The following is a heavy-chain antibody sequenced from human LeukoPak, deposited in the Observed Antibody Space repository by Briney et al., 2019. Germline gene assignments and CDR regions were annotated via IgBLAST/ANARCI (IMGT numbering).Heavy chain of an antibody. CDR3: AKGGASAFDI. Sequence: PGGSLRLSCAAPGFTFSSYAISWVRQAPGKGLEWVSAISGRGGSTYYADSVKGRFTISRDNSKNTLYLQMNSLRAEDTAVYYCAKGGASAFDIWGQGTMVTVSS. CDR1: GFTFSSYA. D-gene: IGHD1-26*01. J-gene: IGHJ3*02. CDR2: ISGRGGST. V-gene: IGHV3-23*01.